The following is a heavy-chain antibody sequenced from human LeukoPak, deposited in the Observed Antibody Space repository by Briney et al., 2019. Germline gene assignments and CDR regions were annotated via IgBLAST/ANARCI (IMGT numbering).Heavy chain of an antibody. CDR2: INPNSGGT. D-gene: IGHD6-19*01. V-gene: IGHV1-2*02. CDR1: GYTFTGYY. J-gene: IGHJ4*02. Sequence: ASVKVSCKASGYTFTGYYMHWVRQAPGQGLEWMGWINPNSGGTNYAQKFQGRVTMTRDTSISTAYIELSRLRSDDTAVYYCARERYSSGWYLAEDFDYWGQGTLVTVSS. CDR3: ARERYSSGWYLAEDFDY.